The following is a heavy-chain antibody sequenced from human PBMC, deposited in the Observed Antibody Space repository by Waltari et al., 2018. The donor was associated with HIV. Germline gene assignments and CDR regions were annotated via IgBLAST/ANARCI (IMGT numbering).Heavy chain of an antibody. CDR2: IYWDDDK. Sequence: QITLKESGPTLVKPTQTLTLTCTFSGFSLTTSGLGVNWIRQPPGKALAWLALIYWDDDKRYSPSLKARLTIAKDTSKTQVVLTLTNLEPVDTGTYYCAHSNRYIGSGYYSYAMDVWGQGTTVTVSS. D-gene: IGHD3-10*01. J-gene: IGHJ6*02. CDR3: AHSNRYIGSGYYSYAMDV. CDR1: GFSLTTSGLG. V-gene: IGHV2-5*02.